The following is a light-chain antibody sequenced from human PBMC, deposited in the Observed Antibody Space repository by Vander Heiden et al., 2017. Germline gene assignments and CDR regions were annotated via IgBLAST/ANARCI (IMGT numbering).Light chain of an antibody. CDR3: QTWGTGIKV. CDR1: SGHSSYA. Sequence: QLALTHSPSASASLGASVKLTCTLSSGHSSYAIAWHQQQPEKGPRYLMKLNSDGSHSKGDGIPDRFSGSSSGAERYLTISSLQSEDEADYYCQTWGTGIKVFGGGTKLTVL. V-gene: IGLV4-69*01. CDR2: LNSDGSH. J-gene: IGLJ3*02.